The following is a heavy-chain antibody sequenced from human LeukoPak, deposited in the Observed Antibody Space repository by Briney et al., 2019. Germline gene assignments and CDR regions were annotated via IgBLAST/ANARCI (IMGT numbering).Heavy chain of an antibody. Sequence: ASVKVSCKASGYRFTSYGISWVRQAPGQGREWMGWISAYNGNTNHAQKFQGRVTMTTDTSTSTAYKAQRSLRSDDTAVYYCARARCMTTGMTRGYFVDYWGQGTLVTVSS. D-gene: IGHD4-17*01. CDR2: ISAYNGNT. V-gene: IGHV1-18*01. J-gene: IGHJ4*02. CDR1: GYRFTSYG. CDR3: ARARCMTTGMTRGYFVDY.